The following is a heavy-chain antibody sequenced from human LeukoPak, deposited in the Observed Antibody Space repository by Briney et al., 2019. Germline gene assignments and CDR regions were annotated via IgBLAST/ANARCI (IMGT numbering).Heavy chain of an antibody. CDR3: ANFERTVAGPYNWFDP. V-gene: IGHV3-23*01. CDR1: GFTFSSYW. CDR2: ISGSGDYT. J-gene: IGHJ5*02. Sequence: PGGSLRLSCAASGFTFSSYWMSWVRQAPGKGLDWVAAISGSGDYTYYADSVKGRFTISRDNSKNTLYLQMSNLRADDTAVYYCANFERTVAGPYNWFDPWGRGTLVTVSS. D-gene: IGHD6-19*01.